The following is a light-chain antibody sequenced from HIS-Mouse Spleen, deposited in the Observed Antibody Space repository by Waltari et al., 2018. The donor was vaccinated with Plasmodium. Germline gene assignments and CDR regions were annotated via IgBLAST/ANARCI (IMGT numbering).Light chain of an antibody. CDR2: DAS. Sequence: DIQMTQSPSSLSASVGDRVPITCQASQAISNYLNWYQQKPGKAPKLLIYDASNLETGVPSRFSGSGSGTDFTFTISSLQPEDIATYYCQQYDNLPPLFTFGPGTKVDIK. J-gene: IGKJ3*01. CDR3: QQYDNLPPLFT. V-gene: IGKV1-33*01. CDR1: QAISNY.